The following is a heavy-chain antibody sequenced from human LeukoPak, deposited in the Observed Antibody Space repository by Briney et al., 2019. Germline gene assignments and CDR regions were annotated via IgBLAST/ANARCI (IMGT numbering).Heavy chain of an antibody. CDR1: GGSISSYY. V-gene: IGHV4-4*07. J-gene: IGHJ4*02. Sequence: SETLSLTCTVSGGSISSYYWSWIRQPAGKGLEWIGRIYTSGSTKYNPSLKSRVTMSEDASKNQFSLKLSSVTAADTAVYHCARGFLGDYFGSGSYYVFDYWGQGTLVTVSS. D-gene: IGHD3-10*01. CDR2: IYTSGST. CDR3: ARGFLGDYFGSGSYYVFDY.